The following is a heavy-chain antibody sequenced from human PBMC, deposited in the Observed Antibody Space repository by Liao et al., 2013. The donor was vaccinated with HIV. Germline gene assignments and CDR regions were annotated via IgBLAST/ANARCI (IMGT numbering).Heavy chain of an antibody. J-gene: IGHJ4*02. CDR3: VRSGGSPSLDWLFNY. D-gene: IGHD3/OR15-3a*01. CDR1: GGSLSSGSYY. CDR2: IDYSGRT. Sequence: QLQLQESGPGLVKPSETLSLTCTVSGGSLSSGSYYWGWIRQSPGKGLEWIGSIDYSGRTYYNPSLESRVTMSMDTSNNQFSLRLNSLTAADTAVYSCVRSGGSPSLDWLFNYWGPGLLVSVSS. V-gene: IGHV4-39*07.